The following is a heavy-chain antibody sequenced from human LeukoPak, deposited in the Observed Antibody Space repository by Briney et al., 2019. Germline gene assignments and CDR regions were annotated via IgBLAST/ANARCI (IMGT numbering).Heavy chain of an antibody. Sequence: SETLSLTCTVSGGSISTDNYYWSWVRQSPVKGLEWLGYIHHSGTTYYNPSPRSRVSISVDTSKNPFSLNLNSVTAADTAVYYCARNPLPFFGELDPWGRGNLVTVSS. CDR1: GGSISTDNYY. V-gene: IGHV4-30-4*08. CDR2: IHHSGTT. J-gene: IGHJ5*02. D-gene: IGHD3-10*01. CDR3: ARNPLPFFGELDP.